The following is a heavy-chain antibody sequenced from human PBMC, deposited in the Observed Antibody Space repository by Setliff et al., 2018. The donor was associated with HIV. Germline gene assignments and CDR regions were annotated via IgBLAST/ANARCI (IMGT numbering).Heavy chain of an antibody. CDR2: IYHTGST. V-gene: IGHV4-38-2*02. CDR3: ATPPIAGVRGYPQGWYFDL. Sequence: SETLSLTCTVSGYSISSDYYWGWIRQPPGKGLEWIGSIYHTGSTYYNPSLKSRVTISVDTSKNQFSLKLTSVTAADPAVYYCATPPIAGVRGYPQGWYFDLWGRGTLVTVSS. CDR1: GYSISSDYY. D-gene: IGHD3-10*01. J-gene: IGHJ2*01.